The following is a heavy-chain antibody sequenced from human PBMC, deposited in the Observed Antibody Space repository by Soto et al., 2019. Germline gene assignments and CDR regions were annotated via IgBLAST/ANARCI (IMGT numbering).Heavy chain of an antibody. Sequence: EVQLLESGGGLVQPGGSLRLSCAASGFTFSSYAMSWVRQAPGKGLEWVSAISSSGSSTYYADSVKGRFTISRDNSKNTLYLQMNSLRAEDTAEYYCATDTSTWYGGLDYYAMDVWGQGTTVTVS. V-gene: IGHV3-23*01. J-gene: IGHJ6*02. CDR3: ATDTSTWYGGLDYYAMDV. CDR2: ISSSGSST. CDR1: GFTFSSYA. D-gene: IGHD6-13*01.